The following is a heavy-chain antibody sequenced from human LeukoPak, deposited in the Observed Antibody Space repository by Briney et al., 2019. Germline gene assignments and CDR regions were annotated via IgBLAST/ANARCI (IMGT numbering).Heavy chain of an antibody. Sequence: ASVTVSCTASGYTFTSYGISWVRQAPGQGLEWMGWISAYNGNTNYAQKLQGRVTMTTDTSTSTAYMELRSLRSDDTAVYYCARVSEYSSGWYFAYYYYGMDVWGQGTTVTVSS. V-gene: IGHV1-18*01. CDR3: ARVSEYSSGWYFAYYYYGMDV. J-gene: IGHJ6*02. CDR1: GYTFTSYG. D-gene: IGHD6-19*01. CDR2: ISAYNGNT.